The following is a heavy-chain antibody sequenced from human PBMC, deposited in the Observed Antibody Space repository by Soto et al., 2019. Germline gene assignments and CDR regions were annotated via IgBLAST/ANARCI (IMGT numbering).Heavy chain of an antibody. Sequence: SETLSLTCTVSGGSISSYYWSWIRQPPGKGLEWIGYIYYSGSTNYNPSLKSRVTISVDTSKNQFSLKLGSVTAADTAVYYCARHLTGTTFDYWGQGTLVTVSS. V-gene: IGHV4-59*08. CDR3: ARHLTGTTFDY. CDR2: IYYSGST. D-gene: IGHD1-7*01. J-gene: IGHJ4*02. CDR1: GGSISSYY.